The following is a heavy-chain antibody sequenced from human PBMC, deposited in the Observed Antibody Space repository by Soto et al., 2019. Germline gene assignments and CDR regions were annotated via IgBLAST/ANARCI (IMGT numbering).Heavy chain of an antibody. D-gene: IGHD4-4*01. J-gene: IGHJ4*02. CDR3: TTGSVFAVTTDGEDY. Sequence: DVQLVESGGGLVQPGGSLRLPCAASGFTFTKAWLRWVRQAPGTGLEWVGRIKSNADGGTADYAAPVKGRFSISRDDSQNMLFLQLSRLKIDDTAVYYCTTGSVFAVTTDGEDYLGQGALVTVSS. CDR2: IKSNADGGTA. CDR1: GFTFTKAW. V-gene: IGHV3-15*01.